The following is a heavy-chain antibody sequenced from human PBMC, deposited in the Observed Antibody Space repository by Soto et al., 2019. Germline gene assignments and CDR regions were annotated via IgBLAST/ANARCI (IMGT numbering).Heavy chain of an antibody. CDR3: ARDEWELVPHGMDV. Sequence: PGGSLRLSCAASGFTFSSYAMHWVRQAPGKGLEWVAVISYDGSNKYYADSVKGRFTISRDNSKNTLYLQMNSLRAEDTAVYYCARDEWELVPHGMDVWGQGTTVTVSS. J-gene: IGHJ6*02. CDR1: GFTFSSYA. D-gene: IGHD1-26*01. CDR2: ISYDGSNK. V-gene: IGHV3-30-3*01.